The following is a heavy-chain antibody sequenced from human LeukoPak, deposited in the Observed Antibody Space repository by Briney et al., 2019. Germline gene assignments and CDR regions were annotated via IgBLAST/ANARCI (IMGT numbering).Heavy chain of an antibody. Sequence: GGSLRLSCGASGFTFSTYGMHWVRQAPGKGLEWVAFIRYDGSNKYYADSVKGRFTISRDSSKNTLYLQMNSLRAEDTAVYYCASLGEGSTVTTYLNYWGQGTLVTVSS. CDR2: IRYDGSNK. CDR1: GFTFSTYG. CDR3: ASLGEGSTVTTYLNY. D-gene: IGHD4-17*01. J-gene: IGHJ4*02. V-gene: IGHV3-30*02.